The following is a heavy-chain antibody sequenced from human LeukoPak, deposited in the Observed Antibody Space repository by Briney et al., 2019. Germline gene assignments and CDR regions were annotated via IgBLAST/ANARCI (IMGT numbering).Heavy chain of an antibody. J-gene: IGHJ4*02. CDR2: IFHSGIT. CDR3: ARSPTKRVTEDY. CDR1: DGSIFSSNW. V-gene: IGHV4-4*02. D-gene: IGHD5-18*01. Sequence: SETLSLTCAVSDGSIFSSNWWSWVRQPPGKGLEWIGQIFHSGITSYNPSLKSRVTISVDKSKNQFSLQLTSVTAAGTAVYYCARSPTKRVTEDYWGRGTLVTVSS.